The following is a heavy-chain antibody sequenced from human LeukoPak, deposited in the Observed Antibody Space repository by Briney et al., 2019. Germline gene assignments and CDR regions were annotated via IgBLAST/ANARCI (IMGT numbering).Heavy chain of an antibody. V-gene: IGHV1-2*06. CDR3: ARTVAGDNDAFDI. D-gene: IGHD6-19*01. CDR1: GYTHTGYH. CDR2: INSNSGGT. J-gene: IGHJ3*02. Sequence: GASVKVSCKASGYTHTGYHMHWVRQAPGQGLEWMGRINSNSGGTNYAQKFQGRVTKTRDTSISTAYMELSRLRSDDTAVYYCARTVAGDNDAFDIWGQGTMVTVSS.